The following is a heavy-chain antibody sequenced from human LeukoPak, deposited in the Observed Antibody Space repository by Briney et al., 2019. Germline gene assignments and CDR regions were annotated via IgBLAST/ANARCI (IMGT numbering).Heavy chain of an antibody. Sequence: PSQTLSLTCSVSGGSISSDDYCWNWIRQHPGKGLEWIGYIYYSGSTYYNPSLKSRVALSVDTSKNQFSLKLSSLTAADTAVYYCAKSREEIRGLDAFDIWGQGTMVTVSS. J-gene: IGHJ3*02. CDR2: IYYSGST. D-gene: IGHD5-24*01. V-gene: IGHV4-31*03. CDR1: GGSISSDDYC. CDR3: AKSREEIRGLDAFDI.